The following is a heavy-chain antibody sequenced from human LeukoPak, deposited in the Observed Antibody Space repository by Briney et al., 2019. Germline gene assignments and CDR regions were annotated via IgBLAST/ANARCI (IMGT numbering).Heavy chain of an antibody. CDR1: GFIFSDYV. CDR2: ISNADAYT. CDR3: VKDGPITGIYLCA. J-gene: IGHJ5*02. V-gene: IGHV3-23*01. D-gene: IGHD1-1*01. Sequence: GGSLRLSCTASGFIFSDYVMNWVRQAPGKGLEWVSVISNADAYTSYTGSVKGRFTISRDNSKDTLYLQMNDLRAEDTAVYYCVKDGPITGIYLCAWGQGTLVTVSS.